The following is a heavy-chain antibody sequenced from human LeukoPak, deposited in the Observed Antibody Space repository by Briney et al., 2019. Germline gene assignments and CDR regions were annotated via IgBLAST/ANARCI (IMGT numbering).Heavy chain of an antibody. Sequence: SVKVSCKASGGTFSSYAISWVRQAPGQGLEWMGGIIPIFGTANHAQKFQGRVTITADESTSTAYMELSSLRSEDTAVYYCARDYYGSGSYYKPFDYWGQGTLVTVSS. V-gene: IGHV1-69*01. CDR3: ARDYYGSGSYYKPFDY. CDR1: GGTFSSYA. CDR2: IIPIFGTA. D-gene: IGHD3-10*01. J-gene: IGHJ4*02.